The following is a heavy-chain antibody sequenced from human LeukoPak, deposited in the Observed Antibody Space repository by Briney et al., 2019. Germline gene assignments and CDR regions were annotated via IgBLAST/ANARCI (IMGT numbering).Heavy chain of an antibody. CDR3: ARVYSSSWFSGYLYMDV. J-gene: IGHJ6*03. V-gene: IGHV3-7*01. CDR1: GFTFSSHW. D-gene: IGHD6-13*01. CDR2: IKEDGSEK. Sequence: GGSLRLSCVVSGFTFSSHWMSWVRQAPGKGLEWVANIKEDGSEKYYVDSVRGRFTISRDNAKKSLYLQMDSLRAEDTAVYYCARVYSSSWFSGYLYMDVWGTGTTVTVSS.